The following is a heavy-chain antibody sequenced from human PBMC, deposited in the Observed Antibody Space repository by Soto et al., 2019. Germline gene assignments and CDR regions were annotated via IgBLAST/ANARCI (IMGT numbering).Heavy chain of an antibody. V-gene: IGHV3-23*01. J-gene: IGHJ3*02. Sequence: EVKLLESGGGLVQPGGSLRLSCAASGFTFSSYSMSWVRQAPGKGLEWVSHITASGGTKYYADSVKGRVTISRDSSRNTLNLQMNSLRAEDTALYDCAKCIQLNWNYDAFHIWGQGTMGTGSS. CDR3: AKCIQLNWNYDAFHI. CDR1: GFTFSSYS. D-gene: IGHD1-7*01. CDR2: ITASGGTK.